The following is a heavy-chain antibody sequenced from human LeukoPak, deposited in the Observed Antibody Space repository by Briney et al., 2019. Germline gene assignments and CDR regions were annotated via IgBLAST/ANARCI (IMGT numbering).Heavy chain of an antibody. V-gene: IGHV3-21*01. CDR1: GFTFSSYS. CDR2: ISSSSSYI. D-gene: IGHD5-12*01. CDR3: ARGATIRISYFDY. J-gene: IGHJ4*02. Sequence: PGGSLRLSCAASGFTFSSYSMNWVRQAPGKGLEWVSSISSSSSYIYYADSVKGRFTISRDNAKNSLYLQMNSLRAEDTAVYYCARGATIRISYFDYWGQGTLVTVSS.